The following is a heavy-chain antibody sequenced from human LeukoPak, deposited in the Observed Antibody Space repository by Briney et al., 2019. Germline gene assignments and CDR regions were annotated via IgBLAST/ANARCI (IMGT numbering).Heavy chain of an antibody. D-gene: IGHD3-3*01. CDR3: ARSQSTIFGVVTLYYYYMDV. Sequence: HRASAKVSCKASGGTFSSYTISWVRQAPGQGLEWMGRIIPILGIANYAQKFQGRVTITADKSTSTAYMELSSLRSEDTAVYYCARSQSTIFGVVTLYYYYMDVWGKGTTVTVSS. V-gene: IGHV1-69*02. CDR2: IIPILGIA. CDR1: GGTFSSYT. J-gene: IGHJ6*03.